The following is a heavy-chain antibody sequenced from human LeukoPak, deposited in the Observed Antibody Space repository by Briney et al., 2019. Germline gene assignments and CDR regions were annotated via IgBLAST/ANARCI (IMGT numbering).Heavy chain of an antibody. D-gene: IGHD1-14*01. V-gene: IGHV3-33*06. CDR3: AKDTGKYYYYMDV. CDR2: ICYVFINT. J-gene: IGHJ6*03. Sequence: VICYVFINTYYADSVQGRFTICRENSKNTLYVQMNSLRAEDTAVYYCAKDTGKYYYYMDVWGKGTTVTVSS.